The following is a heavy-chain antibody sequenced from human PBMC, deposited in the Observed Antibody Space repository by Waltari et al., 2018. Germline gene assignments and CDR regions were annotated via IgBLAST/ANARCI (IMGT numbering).Heavy chain of an antibody. J-gene: IGHJ6*02. CDR1: GYSLTSYW. CDR2: LYPGASDT. V-gene: IGHV5-51*01. D-gene: IGHD2-15*01. CDR3: ARQGYCSGGSCLL. Sequence: EVQMVQSGAGVKKPGESLKMSWKGSGYSLTSYWIGWVSKMPGKGLEWMGILYPGASDTRYSPSFQGQVTISADKSISTAYLHWSSLKASDTAMYYCARQGYCSGGSCLLWGQGTTVTVSS.